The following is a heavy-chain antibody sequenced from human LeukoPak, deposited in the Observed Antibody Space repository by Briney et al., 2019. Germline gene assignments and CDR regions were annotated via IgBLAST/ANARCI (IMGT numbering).Heavy chain of an antibody. CDR3: AKVPYFDFWNGFYIDY. CDR1: GFTFSSYA. D-gene: IGHD3-3*01. Sequence: PGGSLRLSCAASGFTFSSYAMSWVRQAPGKGLEWVASITGSGSSTFYADSVKGLFTVSRDNSKNMFYLQLNSLRAEDTAVYYCAKVPYFDFWNGFYIDYWGQGTLVTVSS. V-gene: IGHV3-23*01. J-gene: IGHJ4*02. CDR2: ITGSGSST.